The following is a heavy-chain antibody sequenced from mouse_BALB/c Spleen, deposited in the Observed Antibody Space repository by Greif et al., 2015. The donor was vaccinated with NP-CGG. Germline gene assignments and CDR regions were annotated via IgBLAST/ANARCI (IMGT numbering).Heavy chain of an antibody. Sequence: VQLQQSGAELVKPGASVKLSCIASGFNIKDTYMHWVKQRPEQGLEWIGRIDPANGNTKYDPKFQGKATIPADTSSNTAYLQLSSLTSEDTAVYYCARYYYGSSYFDYWGQGTTLTVSS. CDR2: IDPANGNT. CDR3: ARYYYGSSYFDY. J-gene: IGHJ2*01. V-gene: IGHV14-3*02. CDR1: GFNIKDTY. D-gene: IGHD1-1*01.